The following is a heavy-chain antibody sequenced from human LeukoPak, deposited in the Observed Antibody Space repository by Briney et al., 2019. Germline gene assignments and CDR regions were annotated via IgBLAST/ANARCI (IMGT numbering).Heavy chain of an antibody. V-gene: IGHV3-9*01. CDR3: AKDTHSIVTTILDY. J-gene: IGHJ4*02. CDR1: GFTFDDYA. Sequence: GRSLRLSCAASGFTFDDYAMHWVRQTPGRGVEWVSGIMWSSGSIAYADSAKGRFTISRENAKNALYLQMNCLRAEDTALYFCAKDTHSIVTTILDYWGRGTLVTVSS. D-gene: IGHD4-17*01. CDR2: IMWSSGSI.